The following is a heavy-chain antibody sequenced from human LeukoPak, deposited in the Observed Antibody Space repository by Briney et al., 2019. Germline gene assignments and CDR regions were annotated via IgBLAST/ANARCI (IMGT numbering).Heavy chain of an antibody. CDR2: INPNSGGT. D-gene: IGHD2-2*01. CDR3: ASEYCSSTSCYGY. CDR1: GCSVTGYY. Sequence: ASVKVSCKASGCSVTGYYMHWVRQAPGQGLEWMGWINPNSGGTNYAQKFQGRVTMTRDTSISTAYMELSRLRSDDTAVYYCASEYCSSTSCYGYWGQGTLVTVSS. V-gene: IGHV1-2*02. J-gene: IGHJ4*02.